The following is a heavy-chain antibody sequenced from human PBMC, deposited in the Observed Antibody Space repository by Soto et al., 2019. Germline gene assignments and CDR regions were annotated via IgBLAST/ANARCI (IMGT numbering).Heavy chain of an antibody. CDR3: ARGEGKIIAVAGTPYYYYGMDV. D-gene: IGHD6-19*01. Sequence: LETLSLTCTVSGGSVSSGSYYWSWIRQPPGKGLEWIGYIYYSGSTNYNPSLKSRVTISVDTSKNQFSLKLSSVTAADTAVYYCARGEGKIIAVAGTPYYYYGMDVWGQGTTVTVSS. J-gene: IGHJ6*02. V-gene: IGHV4-61*01. CDR2: IYYSGST. CDR1: GGSVSSGSYY.